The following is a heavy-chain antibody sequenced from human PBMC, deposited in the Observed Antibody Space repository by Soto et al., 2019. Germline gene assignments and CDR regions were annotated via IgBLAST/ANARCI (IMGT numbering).Heavy chain of an antibody. Sequence: QLVEAGGGLVQPGGSLRLSCAVSGFTFSRYWMHWVRQAPGKGLVWVSHISSDGSSISYADSVKGRFTISRDNAKNTLYLQMNSLRADDTAVYYCARGPLWELRAYFDSWGQGTLVTVSS. CDR2: ISSDGSSI. J-gene: IGHJ4*02. V-gene: IGHV3-74*01. D-gene: IGHD1-7*01. CDR3: ARGPLWELRAYFDS. CDR1: GFTFSRYW.